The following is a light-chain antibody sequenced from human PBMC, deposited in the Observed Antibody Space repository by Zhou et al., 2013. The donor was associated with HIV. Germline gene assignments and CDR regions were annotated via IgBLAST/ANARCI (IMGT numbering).Light chain of an antibody. Sequence: NVLTQSPATLSLSPGERATVSCRASQTVSSNLAWYQQKPGQAPRLLIYGATTRATGVPARFSGYGSGTEFTLTISSLQPEDFAVYYCQQYNSYPHTFGPGTKVDIK. CDR1: QTVSSN. CDR3: QQYNSYPHT. V-gene: IGKV3-15*01. CDR2: GAT. J-gene: IGKJ3*01.